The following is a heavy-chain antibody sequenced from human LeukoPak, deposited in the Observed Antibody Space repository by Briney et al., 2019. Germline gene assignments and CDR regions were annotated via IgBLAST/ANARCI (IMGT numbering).Heavy chain of an antibody. CDR2: IKQEGNER. Sequence: GGSLRLSCAASGFTLSTYWMSWVRQAPGKGLEWVANIKQEGNERYYVDSVKGRFTISRDNAKNSLFLQWNSLRAEDTAVYYCARDKGAYQSSGYYPTYFDFWGQGTLVTVSS. J-gene: IGHJ4*02. CDR1: GFTLSTYW. D-gene: IGHD3-22*01. CDR3: ARDKGAYQSSGYYPTYFDF. V-gene: IGHV3-7*01.